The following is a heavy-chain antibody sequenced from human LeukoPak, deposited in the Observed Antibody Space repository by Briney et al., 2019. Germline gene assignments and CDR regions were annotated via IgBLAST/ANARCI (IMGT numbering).Heavy chain of an antibody. CDR1: GGTFSSYA. Sequence: ASVKVSCKASGGTFSSYAISWVRQAPGQGLEWMGWINPNSGGTNYAQKFQGRVTMTRDTSISTAYMELSRLRSDDTAVYYCARVPESYYDFWGVDSRRLGLDPWGQGTLVTVSS. CDR2: INPNSGGT. CDR3: ARVPESYYDFWGVDSRRLGLDP. J-gene: IGHJ5*02. V-gene: IGHV1-2*02. D-gene: IGHD3-3*01.